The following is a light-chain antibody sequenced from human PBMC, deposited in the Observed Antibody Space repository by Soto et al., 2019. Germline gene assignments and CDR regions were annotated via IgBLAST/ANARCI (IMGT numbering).Light chain of an antibody. CDR2: DVS. CDR1: SSDVGGYNY. CDR3: SSDTSSSTLLYV. J-gene: IGLJ1*01. V-gene: IGLV2-14*01. Sequence: QSALTQPASVSGSPGQSITISCTGTSSDVGGYNYVSWYQQHPGKAPKLMIYDVSNRPSGVSNRFSGSKSGNTASLTISGLQAEDEADYYCSSDTSSSTLLYVVGTGTKVTV.